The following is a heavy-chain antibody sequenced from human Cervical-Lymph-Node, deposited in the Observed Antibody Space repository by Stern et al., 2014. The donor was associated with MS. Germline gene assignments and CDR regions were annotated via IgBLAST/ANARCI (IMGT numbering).Heavy chain of an antibody. D-gene: IGHD6-13*01. CDR1: GGSISSSNW. CDR2: IYHSGST. J-gene: IGHJ4*02. CDR3: ARISSSWRLYYFDY. Sequence: QVQLQESGLGLVKPSGTLSLTCAVSGGSISSSNWWSWVRQPPGKGLEWIGEIYHSGSTNYNPSLKIRVTISVDKSKNQFPLKRSSVTAADTAVYYCARISSSWRLYYFDYWGQGTLVTVSS. V-gene: IGHV4-4*02.